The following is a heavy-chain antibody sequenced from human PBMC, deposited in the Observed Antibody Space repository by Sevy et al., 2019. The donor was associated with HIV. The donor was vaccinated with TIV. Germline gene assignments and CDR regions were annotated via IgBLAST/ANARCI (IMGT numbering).Heavy chain of an antibody. Sequence: GGSLRLSCAASGFTFSSYWMHWVRQAPGKGLVWVSRINSDGSSTSYADSVKGRFTISRDNAKNTLYLQMNSLRAEDTTVYYCARDRPRTKAFDIWGQGTMVTVSS. J-gene: IGHJ3*02. V-gene: IGHV3-74*01. CDR1: GFTFSSYW. CDR3: ARDRPRTKAFDI. CDR2: INSDGSST. D-gene: IGHD1-7*01.